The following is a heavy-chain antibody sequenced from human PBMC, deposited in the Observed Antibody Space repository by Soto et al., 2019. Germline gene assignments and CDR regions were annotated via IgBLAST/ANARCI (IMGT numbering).Heavy chain of an antibody. CDR2: ISAGGDMT. D-gene: IGHD3-10*01. J-gene: IGHJ6*02. Sequence: DVQLLESGGNLVQPGGSLTLSCSASGFTLSSYAMSWVRQAPGKGREWVSSISAGGDMTYNSDSVKGRFTISRDNANNAVFLQMHNLRIEDTALYYCARGDRGGSGSPASYYYSGWDVWGQGATVTVS. CDR1: GFTLSSYA. CDR3: ARGDRGGSGSPASYYYSGWDV. V-gene: IGHV3-23*01.